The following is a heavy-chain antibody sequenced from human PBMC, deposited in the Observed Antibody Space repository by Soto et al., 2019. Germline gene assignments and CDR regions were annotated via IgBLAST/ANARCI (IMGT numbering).Heavy chain of an antibody. CDR3: ARDPFRYCSSTSCPYGMDV. CDR2: LYYDGSNK. V-gene: IGHV3-30-3*01. J-gene: IGHJ6*02. CDR1: GXTFSSYA. Sequence: GGSLRLSCAASGXTFSSYAMHXVRQAPXXXLAWVAVLYYDGSNKYYAVSVKGRFTISRDNSKNTLYLQMNSLRAEDTAVYYCARDPFRYCSSTSCPYGMDVWGQGTTVTVSS. D-gene: IGHD2-2*01.